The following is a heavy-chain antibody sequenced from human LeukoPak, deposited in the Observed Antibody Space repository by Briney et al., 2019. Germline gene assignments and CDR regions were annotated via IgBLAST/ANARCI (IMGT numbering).Heavy chain of an antibody. D-gene: IGHD3-10*01. J-gene: IGHJ4*02. CDR3: AKDREGSRFGELLYGYYFDY. V-gene: IGHV3-23*01. Sequence: GGSLRLSCAASGFTFSSYAMSWVRQAPGKGLEWVSAISGSGGGTYYADSVKGRFTISRDNSKNTLYLQMNSLRAEDTAVYYCAKDREGSRFGELLYGYYFDYWGQGTLVTVSS. CDR1: GFTFSSYA. CDR2: ISGSGGGT.